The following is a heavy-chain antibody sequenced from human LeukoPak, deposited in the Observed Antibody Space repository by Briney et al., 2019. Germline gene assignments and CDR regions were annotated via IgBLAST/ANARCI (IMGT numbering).Heavy chain of an antibody. J-gene: IGHJ4*02. CDR2: MNQDGSEI. D-gene: IGHD6-13*01. V-gene: IGHV3-7*01. CDR1: GFTFSIYW. Sequence: TGGSLRLSCAASGFTFSIYWMTWVRQAPGKGLEWVANMNQDGSEIYHVDSVKDRFTISRDNAKKSLYLQMNSLRAEDTAVYYCARSDRSSWYSLHDFWGQGTLVTVSS. CDR3: ARSDRSSWYSLHDF.